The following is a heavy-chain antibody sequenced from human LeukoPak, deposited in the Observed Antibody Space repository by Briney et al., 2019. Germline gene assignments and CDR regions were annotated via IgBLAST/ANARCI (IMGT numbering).Heavy chain of an antibody. CDR1: GFTFSSVG. J-gene: IGHJ4*02. D-gene: IGHD5-18*01. V-gene: IGHV3-30*18. CDR3: AKDGHSHYFDY. CDR2: ISYDGSNK. Sequence: EPVGFLRISFAAFGFTFSSVGMHGVRQGSRQGRYWVAVISYDGSNKYYADSVKGRFTIFRDNSKNTLYLQMNSLRAEDTAVYYCAKDGHSHYFDYWGQGTLVTVSS.